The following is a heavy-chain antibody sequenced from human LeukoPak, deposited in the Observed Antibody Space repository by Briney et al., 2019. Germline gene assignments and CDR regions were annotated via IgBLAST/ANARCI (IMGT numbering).Heavy chain of an antibody. D-gene: IGHD1-26*01. CDR1: GYSFTSYW. V-gene: IGHV1-18*04. J-gene: IGHJ4*02. CDR2: ISAYNSNT. Sequence: GESLKISCKGSGYSFTSYWIGWVRQAPGQGLEWMGWISAYNSNTHYAQKLQGRVTMTTDTSTSTAYMEVRSLRSDDTAVYYCAREVGRGFDYWGQGTLVTVSS. CDR3: AREVGRGFDY.